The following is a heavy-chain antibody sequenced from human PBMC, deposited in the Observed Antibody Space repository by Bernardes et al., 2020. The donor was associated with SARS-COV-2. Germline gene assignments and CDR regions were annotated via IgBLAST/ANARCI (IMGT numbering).Heavy chain of an antibody. Sequence: ASVEVSWKASGYTFTGYYMHWVRQAPGQGLEWMGWINPNSGGTNYAQKFQGRVTMTRDTSISTAYMELSRLRSDDTAVYYCARDWSCGGDCSPPSYFDYWGQGTLVTVSS. V-gene: IGHV1-2*02. CDR3: ARDWSCGGDCSPPSYFDY. CDR2: INPNSGGT. CDR1: GYTFTGYY. D-gene: IGHD2-21*02. J-gene: IGHJ4*02.